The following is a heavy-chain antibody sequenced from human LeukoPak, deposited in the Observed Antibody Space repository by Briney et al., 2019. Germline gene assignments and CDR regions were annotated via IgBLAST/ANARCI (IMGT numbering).Heavy chain of an antibody. CDR2: IYHSGST. D-gene: IGHD6-13*01. CDR1: GGSISSSNW. J-gene: IGHJ4*02. Sequence: SGTLSLTCAVSGGSISSSNWWSWVRQPPGKGLEWIGEIYHSGSTNYNPSLKSRVTMSVDKSKNQFSLKLSSVTAADTAVYYCARWEQQLVWDYWGQGTLVTVSS. V-gene: IGHV4-4*02. CDR3: ARWEQQLVWDY.